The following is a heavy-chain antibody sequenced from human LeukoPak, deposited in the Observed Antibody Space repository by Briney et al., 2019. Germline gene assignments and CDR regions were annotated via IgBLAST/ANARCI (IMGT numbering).Heavy chain of an antibody. CDR3: ARHPSSAWHADY. J-gene: IGHJ4*01. CDR1: GGSISTSSYC. Sequence: SGTLSLTCTVSGGSISTSSYCWGWIRQPPGKGLEWIGSISYSGTTYYNPSLKSRVTISVDTSNNQFSLRLTSVTAADTAVYFCARHPSSAWHADYWGHGTLVTVSS. V-gene: IGHV4-39*01. CDR2: ISYSGTT. D-gene: IGHD6-25*01.